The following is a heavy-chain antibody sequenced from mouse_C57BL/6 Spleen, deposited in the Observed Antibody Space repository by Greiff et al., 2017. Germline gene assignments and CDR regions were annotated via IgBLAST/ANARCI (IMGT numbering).Heavy chain of an antibody. Sequence: VKLMESGAELVKPGASVKLSCKASGYTFTSYWMHWVKQRPGQGLEWIGMIHPNSGSTNYNEKFKSKATLTVDKSASTAYMQLSSLTSEDSAVYYCARDYRVLWYGMDYWGQGTSVTVSS. CDR1: GYTFTSYW. J-gene: IGHJ4*01. CDR3: ARDYRVLWYGMDY. V-gene: IGHV1-64*01. D-gene: IGHD2-12*01. CDR2: IHPNSGST.